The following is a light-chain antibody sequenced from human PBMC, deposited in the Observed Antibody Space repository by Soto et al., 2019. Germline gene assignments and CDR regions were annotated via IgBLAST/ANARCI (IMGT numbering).Light chain of an antibody. CDR2: ANT. CDR3: AAWDDSLNGVV. J-gene: IGLJ3*02. CDR1: RSNIGSNT. V-gene: IGLV1-44*01. Sequence: QAVVTQPPSASGTPGQRVTISCSGGRSNIGSNTVNWYQQLPGTAPKLLIYANTQRPSGVPDRFSGSKSGTSASLAISGLQSEDEADYYCAAWDDSLNGVVFGGGTKLTVL.